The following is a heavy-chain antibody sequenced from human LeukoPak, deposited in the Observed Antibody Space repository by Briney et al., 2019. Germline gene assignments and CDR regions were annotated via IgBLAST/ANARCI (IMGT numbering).Heavy chain of an antibody. Sequence: GGSLRLSCAASGFTIRSNYMSWVRQAPGKGLEWVSVIYSGGNTYYADSVKGRFTISRDNAKNTVYLQMNSLRAEDTAVYYCATDDKYAPSSWGQGTLVTVSS. CDR2: IYSGGNT. CDR3: ATDDKYAPSS. D-gene: IGHD2-2*01. CDR1: GFTIRSNY. J-gene: IGHJ5*02. V-gene: IGHV3-53*01.